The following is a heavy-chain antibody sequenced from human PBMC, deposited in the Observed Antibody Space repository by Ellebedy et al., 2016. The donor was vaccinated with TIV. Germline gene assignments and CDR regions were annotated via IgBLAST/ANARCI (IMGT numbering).Heavy chain of an antibody. D-gene: IGHD3-22*01. J-gene: IGHJ4*02. CDR2: ISASGNYI. Sequence: PGGSLRLSCAASGFTFTSYNLNWVRQAPGKGLEWVSSISASGNYIYYADSVKGRFTISRDTAKNSLYLQMNSLRAEDTAVYYCAREDGFYYDSSGYHNHFDYWGQGTLATVSS. CDR1: GFTFTSYN. CDR3: AREDGFYYDSSGYHNHFDY. V-gene: IGHV3-21*01.